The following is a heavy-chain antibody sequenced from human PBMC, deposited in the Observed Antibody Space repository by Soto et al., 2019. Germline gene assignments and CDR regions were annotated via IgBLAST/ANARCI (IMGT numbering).Heavy chain of an antibody. CDR3: VGEVASGY. V-gene: IGHV3-30*03. CDR2: ISRDGSTM. D-gene: IGHD3-10*01. CDR1: GVILSNFG. Sequence: QVQLVESGGGVVQPGRSLRLSCAASGVILSNFGMHWVRQAPGKGLEWVAVISRDGSTMFYADSVKGRFTISRDSSRNTLYLQMSSLRAEDTAVYLCVGEVASGYWGQGTLVTVSS. J-gene: IGHJ4*02.